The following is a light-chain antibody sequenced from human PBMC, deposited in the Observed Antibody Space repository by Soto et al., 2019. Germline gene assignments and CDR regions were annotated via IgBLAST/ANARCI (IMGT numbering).Light chain of an antibody. CDR3: QQRSNWLT. V-gene: IGKV3-11*01. Sequence: VWTQSPCTLSLSPGERATLSCRASQSVSSYLAWYQQKPGQAPRLLIYDASNRATGIPARFSGSGSGTDFTLTISSLEPEDFAVYYCQQRSNWLTFGGGTKVDI. CDR1: QSVSSY. J-gene: IGKJ4*01. CDR2: DAS.